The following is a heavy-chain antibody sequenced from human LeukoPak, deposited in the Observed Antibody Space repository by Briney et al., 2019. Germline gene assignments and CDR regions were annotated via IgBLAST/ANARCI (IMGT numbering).Heavy chain of an antibody. Sequence: PSETLSLTCAVYGGSFSGYYWSWIRQPPGKGLEWIGEINHSGSTNCNPSLKSRVTISVDTSKNQFSLKLSSVTAADTAVYYCARKYSSSRHRRYYGMDVWGQGTTVTVSS. CDR2: INHSGST. CDR1: GGSFSGYY. CDR3: ARKYSSSRHRRYYGMDV. J-gene: IGHJ6*02. V-gene: IGHV4-34*01. D-gene: IGHD6-13*01.